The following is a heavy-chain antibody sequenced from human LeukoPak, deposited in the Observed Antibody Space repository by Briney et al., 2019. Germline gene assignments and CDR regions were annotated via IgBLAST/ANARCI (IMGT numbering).Heavy chain of an antibody. CDR3: ARESRDFDWFWQWYFDL. D-gene: IGHD3-9*01. CDR1: GGSFSGYY. CDR2: INHSGST. J-gene: IGHJ2*01. Sequence: SETLSLTCAVYGGSFSGYYWSWIRQPPGKGLEWIGEINHSGSTNYNPSLKSRVTISVDTSKNQFSLKLSSVTAADTAVYYCARESRDFDWFWQWYFDLWGRGTLVTVSS. V-gene: IGHV4-34*01.